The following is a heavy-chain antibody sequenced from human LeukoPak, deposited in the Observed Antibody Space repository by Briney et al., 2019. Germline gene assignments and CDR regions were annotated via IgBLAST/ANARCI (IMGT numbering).Heavy chain of an antibody. CDR3: GRERVSAYDY. CDR2: IKPDGNEQ. V-gene: IGHV3-7*01. CDR1: GFIFGDFW. Sequence: GESLRLSCAASGFIFGDFWMGWVRQAPGKGPEWVASIKPDGNEQYYVDSVRGRFTISRDNSKDSLFLQMDSLRDDDRAVYYCGRERVSAYDYWGQGTLVTVSS. J-gene: IGHJ4*02.